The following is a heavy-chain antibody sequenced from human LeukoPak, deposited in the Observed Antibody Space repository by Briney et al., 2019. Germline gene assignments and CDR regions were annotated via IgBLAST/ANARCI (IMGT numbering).Heavy chain of an antibody. CDR3: ARVGTTGATADN. D-gene: IGHD1/OR15-1a*01. CDR1: GYIFTTYF. Sequence: AAVKVSCKASGYIFTTYFMHWLRQAPGQGPEWMGIINPRGGSTDYAQKFQGRVTMTSDTSTSTVYMELKSLRSEDTAVYFCARVGTTGATADNWGQGTLVTVSS. V-gene: IGHV1-46*01. CDR2: INPRGGST. J-gene: IGHJ4*02.